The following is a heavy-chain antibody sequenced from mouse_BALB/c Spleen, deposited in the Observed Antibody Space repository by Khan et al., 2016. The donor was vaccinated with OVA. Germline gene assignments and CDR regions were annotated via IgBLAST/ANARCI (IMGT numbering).Heavy chain of an antibody. J-gene: IGHJ2*01. CDR2: ISYSGVT. D-gene: IGHD1-1*01. V-gene: IGHV3-2*02. CDR1: GYSFTSCYA. CDR3: ARRNYYGYYFDY. Sequence: EVQLVESGPGLVKPSQSLSLTCTVTGYSFTSCYAWYLIRHPPGNKLELMGYISYSGVTSYTPSLTSRISITRDTSRNQFFLQLNSVTTEATATDYGARRNYYGYYFDYWGQGTTLTVSS.